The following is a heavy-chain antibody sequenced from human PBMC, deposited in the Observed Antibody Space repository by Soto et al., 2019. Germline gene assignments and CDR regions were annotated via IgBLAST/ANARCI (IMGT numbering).Heavy chain of an antibody. V-gene: IGHV1-18*04. D-gene: IGHD3-3*01. Sequence: GASVKVSCKASGYTFTSYGISWVRQAPGQGLEWMGWISAYNGNTNYAQKLQGRVTMTTDTSTSTAYMELRSLRSDDTAVYYCARGMDRSGYSTYYYYYGMDVWGQGTTVTVSS. J-gene: IGHJ6*02. CDR1: GYTFTSYG. CDR3: ARGMDRSGYSTYYYYYGMDV. CDR2: ISAYNGNT.